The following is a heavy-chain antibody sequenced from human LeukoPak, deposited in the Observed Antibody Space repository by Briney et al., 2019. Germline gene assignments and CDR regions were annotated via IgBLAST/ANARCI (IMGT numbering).Heavy chain of an antibody. V-gene: IGHV1-69*13. CDR2: IIPIFGTA. D-gene: IGHD5-18*01. J-gene: IGHJ4*02. CDR3: ASAKRRDTAMVVLDY. Sequence: ASVRVSCKASGGTYSSNAISWVRQAPGQWLEWMGGIIPIFGTANYAQKFQGRVTITADESTSTAYMELSSLRSEDTAVYYCASAKRRDTAMVVLDYWGQGTLVTVSS. CDR1: GGTYSSNA.